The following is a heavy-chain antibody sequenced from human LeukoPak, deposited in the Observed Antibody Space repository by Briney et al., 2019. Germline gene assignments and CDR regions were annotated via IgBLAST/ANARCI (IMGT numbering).Heavy chain of an antibody. CDR1: GFTFSSYA. CDR3: ARDERDGYNRFDY. D-gene: IGHD5-24*01. J-gene: IGHJ4*02. Sequence: GGSLRLSCAASGFTFSSYAMHWVRQAPGKGLEWVAVISYDGSNKYYADSVKGRFTISRDNSKNTLYLQMNSLRAEDTAVYYCARDERDGYNRFDYWGQGTLVTVSS. V-gene: IGHV3-30-3*01. CDR2: ISYDGSNK.